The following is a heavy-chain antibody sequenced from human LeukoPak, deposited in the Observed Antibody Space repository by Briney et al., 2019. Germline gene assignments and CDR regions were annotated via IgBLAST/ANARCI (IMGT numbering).Heavy chain of an antibody. CDR3: ARDRGGVDY. CDR1: GFTFSSYA. CDR2: ISYDGSNK. V-gene: IGHV3-30*01. Sequence: GGSLRLSSAASGFTFSSYAMHWVRQAPGKGLEWVAVISYDGSNKYYADSVKGRFTISRDNSKNTLYLQMNSLRAEDTAVYYCARDRGGVDYWGQGTLVTVSS. J-gene: IGHJ4*02. D-gene: IGHD2-21*01.